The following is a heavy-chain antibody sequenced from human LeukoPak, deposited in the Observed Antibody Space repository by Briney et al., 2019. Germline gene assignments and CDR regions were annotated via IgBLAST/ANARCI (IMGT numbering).Heavy chain of an antibody. CDR1: GFTFSNYP. V-gene: IGHV3-30-3*01. CDR2: ISYDGSNR. CDR3: ASWGLAEQWLVGWFDY. Sequence: GRSQRLSCAASGFTFSNYPMHWVRQAPGKGPEWVAVISYDGSNRYYADSVKGRFTISRDNSKNTLYLEMNSLRVEDTAVYYCASWGLAEQWLVGWFDYLGQGTLVTVSS. D-gene: IGHD6-19*01. J-gene: IGHJ4*02.